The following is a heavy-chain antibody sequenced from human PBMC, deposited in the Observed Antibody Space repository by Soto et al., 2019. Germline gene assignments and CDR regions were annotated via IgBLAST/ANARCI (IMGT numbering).Heavy chain of an antibody. CDR1: GGSISSSSYY. D-gene: IGHD4-4*01. J-gene: IGHJ4*02. CDR3: ARPGRGRGNYPFDY. CDR2: IYYSGST. Sequence: TSETLSLTCTVSGGSISSSSYYWGWIRQPPGKGLEWIGSIYYSGSTYYNPSLKSRVTISVDTSKNQFSLKLSSVTAADTAVYYCARPGRGRGNYPFDYWGQGTLVTVSS. V-gene: IGHV4-39*01.